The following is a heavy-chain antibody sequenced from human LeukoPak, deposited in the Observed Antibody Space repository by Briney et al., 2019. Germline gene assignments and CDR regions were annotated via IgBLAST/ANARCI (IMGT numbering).Heavy chain of an antibody. CDR1: GFTFDDYA. CDR2: ISWNSGSI. V-gene: IGHV3-9*01. CDR3: AKEGIAAASYYYYGMDV. D-gene: IGHD6-13*01. Sequence: GGSLRLSCAASGFTFDDYAMHWVRQAPGKGLEWVSGISWNSGSIGYADSVKGRFTISRDYAKNSLYLQMNSLRAEDTALYYCAKEGIAAASYYYYGMDVWGQGTTVTVSS. J-gene: IGHJ6*02.